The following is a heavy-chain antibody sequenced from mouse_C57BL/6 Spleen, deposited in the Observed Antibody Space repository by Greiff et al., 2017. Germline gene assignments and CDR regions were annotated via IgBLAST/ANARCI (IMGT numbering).Heavy chain of an antibody. CDR2: IWRGGST. V-gene: IGHV2-5*01. CDR1: GFSLTSYG. D-gene: IGHD3-1*01. CDR3: AKNGATPRYFDV. J-gene: IGHJ1*03. Sequence: VQLQESGPGLVQPSPSLSITCTVSGFSLTSYGVHWVRQSPGKGLEWLGVIWRGGSTDYNAAFMSRLSITKDNSTSQVFFKMNSLQADDTAIYYCAKNGATPRYFDVWGTGTTVTVSS.